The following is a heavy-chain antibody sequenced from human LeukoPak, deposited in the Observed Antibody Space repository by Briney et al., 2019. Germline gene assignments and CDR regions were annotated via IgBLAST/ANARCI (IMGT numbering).Heavy chain of an antibody. Sequence: KPSETLSLTCTVSGGSISSYYWSWIRQPPGKGLEWIGYIYYSGTTNYNPSLKSRVTISVDTSKNQFSLKLSSVTAADTAVYYCARGMYIAAAQYGYWGQGTLVTVSS. V-gene: IGHV4-59*01. CDR1: GGSISSYY. D-gene: IGHD6-13*01. CDR3: ARGMYIAAAQYGY. CDR2: IYYSGTT. J-gene: IGHJ4*02.